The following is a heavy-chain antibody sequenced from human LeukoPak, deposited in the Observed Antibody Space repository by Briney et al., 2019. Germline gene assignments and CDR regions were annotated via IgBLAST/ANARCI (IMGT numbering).Heavy chain of an antibody. CDR2: IYSGGST. D-gene: IGHD4-23*01. CDR1: GFTVSSNY. V-gene: IGHV3-53*01. J-gene: IGHJ2*01. CDR3: ASGGYGGNSLSWYFDL. Sequence: GGSLRPSCAASGFTVSSNYMSWVRQAPGKGLEWVSVIYSGGSTYYADSVKGRFTISRENSKNTLYLQMNSLRAEDTAVYYCASGGYGGNSLSWYFDLWGRGTLVTVSS.